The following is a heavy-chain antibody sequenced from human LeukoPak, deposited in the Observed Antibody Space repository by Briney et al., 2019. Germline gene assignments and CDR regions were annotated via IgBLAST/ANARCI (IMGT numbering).Heavy chain of an antibody. D-gene: IGHD3-10*01. Sequence: SETLPLTCTVSGGSISSYYWSWIRQPPGKGLEWIGYIYYSGSTYYNPSLKSRVTISVDTSKNQFSLKLSSVTAADTAVYYCAREDHYGSGSLDYWGQGTLVTVSS. CDR1: GGSISSYY. V-gene: IGHV4-30-4*01. J-gene: IGHJ4*02. CDR2: IYYSGST. CDR3: AREDHYGSGSLDY.